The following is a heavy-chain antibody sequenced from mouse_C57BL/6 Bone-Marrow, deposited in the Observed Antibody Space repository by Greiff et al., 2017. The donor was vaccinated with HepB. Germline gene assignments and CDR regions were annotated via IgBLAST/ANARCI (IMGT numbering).Heavy chain of an antibody. V-gene: IGHV1-69*01. CDR2: IDPSDSYT. J-gene: IGHJ1*03. CDR1: GYTFTSYW. D-gene: IGHD1-1*01. Sequence: QVQLQQPGAELVMPGASVKLSCKASGYTFTSYWMHWVKQRPGKGLEWIGEIDPSDSYTNYNQKFKGKSTLTVDKSSSQAYMQLSSLTSEDSAVYYCARYATVEDFDVWGTGTTVTVSS. CDR3: ARYATVEDFDV.